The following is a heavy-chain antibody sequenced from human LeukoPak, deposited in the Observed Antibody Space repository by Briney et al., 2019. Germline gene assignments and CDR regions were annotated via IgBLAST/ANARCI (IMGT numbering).Heavy chain of an antibody. J-gene: IGHJ4*02. CDR3: AREGNIAAAATDY. Sequence: GGSLRLSCAASGFTLSSYWMSWVRQAPGKGLEWVANIKQDGSEKYYVDSVKGRFTISRDNAKNSLYLQMNSLRAEDTAVYYCAREGNIAAAATDYWGQGTLVTVSS. V-gene: IGHV3-7*03. CDR2: IKQDGSEK. CDR1: GFTLSSYW. D-gene: IGHD6-13*01.